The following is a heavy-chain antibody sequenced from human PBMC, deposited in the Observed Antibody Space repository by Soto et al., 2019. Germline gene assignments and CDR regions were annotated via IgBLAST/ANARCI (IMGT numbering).Heavy chain of an antibody. CDR1: GGSISSYY. D-gene: IGHD4-17*01. J-gene: IGHJ4*02. CDR3: ARDYGDYSGL. Sequence: SETLSLTCTVSGGSISSYYWSWIRQPPGKGLEWIGYIYYSGSTNYNPSLKSRVTISVDTSKNQFSLKLSSVTAADTAVYYCARDYGDYSGLWGQGTLVTVSS. V-gene: IGHV4-59*12. CDR2: IYYSGST.